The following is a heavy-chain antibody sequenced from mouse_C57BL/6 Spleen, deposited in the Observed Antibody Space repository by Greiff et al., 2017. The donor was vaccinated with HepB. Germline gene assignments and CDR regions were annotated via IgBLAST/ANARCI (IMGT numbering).Heavy chain of an antibody. CDR3: ASEGTALY. Sequence: QVQLQQSGAELARPGASVKLSCKASGYTFTSYGISWVKQRTGQGLEWIGEIYPRSGNTYYNEKFKGKATLTADKSSSTAYMELRSLTSEDSAVYFCASEGTALYWGQGTTLTVSS. J-gene: IGHJ2*01. D-gene: IGHD3-3*01. CDR2: IYPRSGNT. CDR1: GYTFTSYG. V-gene: IGHV1-81*01.